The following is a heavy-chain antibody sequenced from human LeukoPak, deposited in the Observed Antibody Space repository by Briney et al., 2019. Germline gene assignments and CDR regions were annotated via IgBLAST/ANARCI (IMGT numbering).Heavy chain of an antibody. CDR3: ARGGYYGSGNDFRFDP. CDR2: INHSGST. D-gene: IGHD3-10*01. V-gene: IGHV4-34*01. CDR1: GGSFSGYY. Sequence: SEALSLTCAVYGGSFSGYYWSWIRQPPGKGLEWIGEINHSGSTNYNPSLKSRVTISVDTSKNQFSLKLSSVTAADTAVYYCARGGYYGSGNDFRFDPWGQGTLVTVSS. J-gene: IGHJ5*02.